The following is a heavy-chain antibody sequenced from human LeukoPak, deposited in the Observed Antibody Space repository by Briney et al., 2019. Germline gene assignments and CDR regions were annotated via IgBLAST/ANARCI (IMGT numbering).Heavy chain of an antibody. CDR3: ARVWPTSAFDI. CDR2: IYYSGST. J-gene: IGHJ3*02. D-gene: IGHD2-21*01. Sequence: SETLSLTCTVSGGSISSHYWSWIRQPPGKGLEWIGYIYYSGSTNYNPSLKSRVTISVGTSKNQFSLKLSSVTAADAAVYYCARVWPTSAFDIWGQGTMVTVSS. V-gene: IGHV4-59*11. CDR1: GGSISSHY.